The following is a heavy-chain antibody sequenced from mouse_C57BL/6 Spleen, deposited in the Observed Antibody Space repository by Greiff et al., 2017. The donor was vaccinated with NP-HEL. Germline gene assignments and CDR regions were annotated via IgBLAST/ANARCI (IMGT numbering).Heavy chain of an antibody. CDR3: ATQITTVVAPGLGY. CDR2: IYPRDGST. D-gene: IGHD1-1*01. J-gene: IGHJ2*01. CDR1: GYTFTSYD. V-gene: IGHV1-85*01. Sequence: VQLQQSGPELVKPGASVKLSCKASGYTFTSYDINWVKQRPGQGLEWIGWIYPRDGSTKYNEKFKGKATLTVDTSSSTAYMELHSLTSEDSAVYFCATQITTVVAPGLGYWGQGTTLTVSS.